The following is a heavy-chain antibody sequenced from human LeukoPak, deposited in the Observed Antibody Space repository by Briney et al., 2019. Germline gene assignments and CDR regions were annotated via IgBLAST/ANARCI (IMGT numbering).Heavy chain of an antibody. Sequence: PSQTLSLTCTVSGGSISSGSYYWNWIRQPAGKGLEWIGRIYTSESTNYNHSLKSRVTISVDTSKNQFSPKLSSVTAADTAVYYCAREGLNMVREVIPKEAWGWFDPWGKGALVTVSS. J-gene: IGHJ5*02. CDR3: AREGLNMVREVIPKEAWGWFDP. CDR2: IYTSEST. V-gene: IGHV4-61*02. CDR1: GGSISSGSYY. D-gene: IGHD3-10*01.